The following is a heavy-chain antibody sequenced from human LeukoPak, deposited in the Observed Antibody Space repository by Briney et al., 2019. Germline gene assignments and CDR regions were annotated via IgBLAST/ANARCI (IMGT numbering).Heavy chain of an antibody. D-gene: IGHD7-27*01. CDR1: GFTFSTYS. Sequence: GGSLRLSCAASGFTFSTYSMGWVRQAPGKGLEWVSGISGTGDSTSYADSVKGRFTISRDNSKNMVFLQMNSLRAEDTAVYYCAKGNWGGEYIFNLWGQGTLVTVSS. J-gene: IGHJ4*02. CDR2: ISGTGDST. CDR3: AKGNWGGEYIFNL. V-gene: IGHV3-23*01.